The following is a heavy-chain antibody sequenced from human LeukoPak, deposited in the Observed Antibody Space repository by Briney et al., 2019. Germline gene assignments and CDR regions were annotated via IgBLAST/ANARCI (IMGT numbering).Heavy chain of an antibody. CDR3: ARLRWQLVGPYFDY. J-gene: IGHJ4*02. CDR2: IYSSGNT. V-gene: IGHV4-59*01. Sequence: SETLSLTCSFSGDSISTYYWSWLRQSPGKGLEWIGHIYSSGNTDYNSSLKSRVTISVDTPKSQFSLRLSSVTATDTAVYYCARLRWQLVGPYFDYWGQGILVTVSS. D-gene: IGHD1-26*01. CDR1: GDSISTYY.